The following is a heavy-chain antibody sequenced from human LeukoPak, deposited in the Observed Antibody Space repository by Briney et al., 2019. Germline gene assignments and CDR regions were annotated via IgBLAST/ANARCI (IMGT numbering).Heavy chain of an antibody. V-gene: IGHV1-8*03. CDR2: MNPNSGNT. CDR1: GYTFTSYD. J-gene: IGHJ4*02. Sequence: ASVKVSCKASGYTFTSYDINWVRQATGQGLEWMGWMNPNSGNTGYAQKFQGRVTITRNTSISTAYMELSSLRSEDTAVYYCARGSPYSSSWYVDYWGQGTLVTVSS. CDR3: ARGSPYSSSWYVDY. D-gene: IGHD6-13*01.